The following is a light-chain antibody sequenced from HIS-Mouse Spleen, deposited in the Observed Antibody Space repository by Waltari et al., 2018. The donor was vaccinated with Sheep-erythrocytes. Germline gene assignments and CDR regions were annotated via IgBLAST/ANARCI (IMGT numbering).Light chain of an antibody. Sequence: QSALTQPRSVSGSPGQSVTISCTGTSSDAGGYNYVSWYQQHPGKAPKLMIYDVSKRPSGVPDRVSGSKSGNTASLTISGLQAEDEADYYCCSYAGSYNHVFATGTKVTVL. CDR3: CSYAGSYNHV. CDR2: DVS. J-gene: IGLJ1*01. CDR1: SSDAGGYNY. V-gene: IGLV2-11*01.